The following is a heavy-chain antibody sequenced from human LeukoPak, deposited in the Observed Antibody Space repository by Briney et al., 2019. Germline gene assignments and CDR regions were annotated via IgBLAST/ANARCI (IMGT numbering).Heavy chain of an antibody. CDR3: ARVSYDILTRRFDP. CDR1: RYIFTTYA. CDR2: ISPYNGNT. D-gene: IGHD3-9*01. J-gene: IGHJ5*02. Sequence: GASVKVSCKTSRYIFTTYAITWVRQAPGQGLEWMGWISPYNGNTAYAQKLQGRVTMTTDRSTSTAYMELRNLTSDDTAVFYCARVSYDILTRRFDPWGQGTLVTVSS. V-gene: IGHV1-18*01.